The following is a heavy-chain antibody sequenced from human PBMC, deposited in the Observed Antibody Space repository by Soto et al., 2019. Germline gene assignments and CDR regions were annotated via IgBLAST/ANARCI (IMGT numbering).Heavy chain of an antibody. CDR1: GGTFSSYT. D-gene: IGHD4-4*01. V-gene: IGHV1-69*13. CDR3: ARDRVMRGNSYYYGMDV. J-gene: IGHJ6*02. CDR2: IIPRFATP. Sequence: SVKVSCKASGGTFSSYTISWVRLVPGQGLEWMGVIIPRFATPTYAQTFQGRVSITADESTSTAYMELSSLRSEDTAVYYCARDRVMRGNSYYYGMDVWGQGTTVTVSS.